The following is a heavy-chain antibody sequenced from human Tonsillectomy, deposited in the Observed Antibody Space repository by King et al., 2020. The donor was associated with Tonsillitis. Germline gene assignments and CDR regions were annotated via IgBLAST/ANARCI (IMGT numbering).Heavy chain of an antibody. CDR1: GGSISSYY. D-gene: IGHD2-2*01. Sequence: VQLQESGPGLVKPSETLSLTCTVSGGSISSYYWSWIRPPPGKGLAWIGYIYYSRSTNYNPSLKSRVTISVDTSKNQFSLKLSSVTAADTAVYYCARHSYSSTSCYPDDAFDIWGQGTMVTVSS. V-gene: IGHV4-59*08. CDR2: IYYSRST. CDR3: ARHSYSSTSCYPDDAFDI. J-gene: IGHJ3*02.